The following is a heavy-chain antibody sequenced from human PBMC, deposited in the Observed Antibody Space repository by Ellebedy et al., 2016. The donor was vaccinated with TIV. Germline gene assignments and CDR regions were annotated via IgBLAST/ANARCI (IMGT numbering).Heavy chain of an antibody. Sequence: GESLKISCAASGFTFSSYSMNWVRQAPGKGLEWVSYISSSSSTIYYADSVKGRFTISRDNAKNSLYLQMNSLRAEDTAVYYCARDRPGVVITKAFDIWGQGTMVTVSS. V-gene: IGHV3-48*01. CDR3: ARDRPGVVITKAFDI. CDR1: GFTFSSYS. J-gene: IGHJ3*02. D-gene: IGHD3-3*01. CDR2: ISSSSSTI.